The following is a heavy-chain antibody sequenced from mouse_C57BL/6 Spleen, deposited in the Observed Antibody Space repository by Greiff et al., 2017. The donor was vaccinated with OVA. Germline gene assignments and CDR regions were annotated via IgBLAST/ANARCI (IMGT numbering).Heavy chain of an antibody. Sequence: EVKLMESGGGLVKPGGSLKLSCAASGFTFSSYAMSWVRQTPEKRLEWVATISDGGSYTYYPDNVKGRFTISRDNAKNNLYLQMSHLKSEDTAMYYCARERQYYFDYWGQGTTLTVSS. CDR1: GFTFSSYA. CDR3: ARERQYYFDY. J-gene: IGHJ2*01. CDR2: ISDGGSYT. D-gene: IGHD3-2*01. V-gene: IGHV5-4*01.